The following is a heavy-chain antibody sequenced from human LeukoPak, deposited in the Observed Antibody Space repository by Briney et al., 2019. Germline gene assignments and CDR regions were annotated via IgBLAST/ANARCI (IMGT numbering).Heavy chain of an antibody. J-gene: IGHJ6*02. CDR2: IIPILGIA. CDR1: GGTFSSYA. Sequence: GASVKVSCKASGGTFSSYAISWVRQAPGQGLEWMGRIIPILGIANYAPKFQGRVTNNADKSTSTAYMELSSLRSEDTAVYYCARERGIAAAGRSYYYYGMDVWGQGTTVTVSS. CDR3: ARERGIAAAGRSYYYYGMDV. D-gene: IGHD6-13*01. V-gene: IGHV1-69*04.